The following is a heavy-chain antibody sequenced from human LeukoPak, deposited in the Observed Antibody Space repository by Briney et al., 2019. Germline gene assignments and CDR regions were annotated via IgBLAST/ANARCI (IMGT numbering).Heavy chain of an antibody. V-gene: IGHV4-4*07. CDR2: IYTSGST. J-gene: IGHJ4*02. D-gene: IGHD2-2*01. CDR3: ARDHCSSTSCYDYYDY. Sequence: ETLSLTCTVSGGSISSYYWSWIRQPAGKGLEWIGRIYTSGSTNYNPSLKSRVTMSVDTSKNQFSLKLSSVTAADTAVYYCARDHCSSTSCYDYYDYWGQRTLVTVSS. CDR1: GGSISSYY.